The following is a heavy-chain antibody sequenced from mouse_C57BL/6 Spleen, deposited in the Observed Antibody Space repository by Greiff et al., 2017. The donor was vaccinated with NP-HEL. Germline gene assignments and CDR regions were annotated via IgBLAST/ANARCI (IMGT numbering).Heavy chain of an antibody. D-gene: IGHD2-4*01. CDR2: ISSGSSTI. J-gene: IGHJ4*01. Sequence: DVMLVESGGGLVKPGGSLKLSCAASGFTFSDYGMHWVRQAPEKGLEWVAYISSGSSTIYYADTVKGRFTISRDNAKNTLFLQMTSLRSEDTAMYYCARRSLYYDYDYAMDYWGQGTSVTVSS. CDR1: GFTFSDYG. V-gene: IGHV5-17*01. CDR3: ARRSLYYDYDYAMDY.